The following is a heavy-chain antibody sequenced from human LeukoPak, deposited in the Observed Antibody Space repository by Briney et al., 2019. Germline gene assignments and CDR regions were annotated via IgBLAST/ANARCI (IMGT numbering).Heavy chain of an antibody. J-gene: IGHJ6*02. CDR1: GFTVSSNY. CDR2: IYSGGST. CDR3: ARGPVAPFYGMDV. Sequence: GGSLRLSCAASGFTVSSNYMSWVRQAPGKGLEWVSVIYSGGSTYYAKSVKGRFTISRDSSKNTLYLQMNSLRAEDTAVYYCARGPVAPFYGMDVWGQGTTVTVSS. D-gene: IGHD2-15*01. V-gene: IGHV3-53*01.